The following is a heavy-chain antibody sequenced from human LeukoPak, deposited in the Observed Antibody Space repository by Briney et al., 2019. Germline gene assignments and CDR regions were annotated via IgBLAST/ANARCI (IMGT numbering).Heavy chain of an antibody. V-gene: IGHV4-38-2*02. Sequence: PSETLSLTCTVSGYSISSGYYWGWIRQPPGKGLEWIGSIYHSGSTYYNPSLKSRVTISVDTSKNQFSLKLSSVTAADTAVYYCARDRQSREFDYWGQGTLVTVSS. CDR3: ARDRQSREFDY. D-gene: IGHD1-26*01. J-gene: IGHJ4*02. CDR1: GYSISSGYY. CDR2: IYHSGST.